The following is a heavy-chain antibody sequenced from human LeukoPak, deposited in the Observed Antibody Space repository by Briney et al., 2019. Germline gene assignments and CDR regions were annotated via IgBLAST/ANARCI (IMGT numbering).Heavy chain of an antibody. D-gene: IGHD5-24*01. J-gene: IGHJ4*02. CDR3: ARVGRGGYVSY. CDR1: GFTFSSYS. CDR2: ISSSSYI. V-gene: IGHV3-21*01. Sequence: PGGSLRLSCAASGFTFSSYSMNWVRQAPGKGLEWVSSISSSSYIYYADSVKGRFTIFRDNAKNSLYLQMNSLRAEDTAVYYCARVGRGGYVSYWGQGTLVTVSS.